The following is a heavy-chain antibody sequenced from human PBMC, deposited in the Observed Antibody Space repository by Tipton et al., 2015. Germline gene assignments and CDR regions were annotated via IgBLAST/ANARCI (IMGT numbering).Heavy chain of an antibody. D-gene: IGHD6-25*01. Sequence: QSGAEVKKPGASVTVSCKASGYTFTSNYMHWVRQAPGQGLEWMGIINPRGGATSYAQKFQGRVTMTSDTPTSTLYMELSSLRSEDTAVYYCVKATGGLYYFDYWGQGTLVTVSS. J-gene: IGHJ4*02. CDR2: INPRGGAT. V-gene: IGHV1-46*03. CDR3: VKATGGLYYFDY. CDR1: GYTFTSNY.